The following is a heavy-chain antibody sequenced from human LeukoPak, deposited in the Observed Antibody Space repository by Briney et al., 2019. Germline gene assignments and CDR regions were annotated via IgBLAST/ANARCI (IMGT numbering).Heavy chain of an antibody. CDR3: ASGGYYYDSSGNALDI. CDR1: GYTFTSYG. D-gene: IGHD3-22*01. CDR2: ISAYNGNT. Sequence: ASVKVSCKASGYTFTSYGISWVRQAPGQGLEWMGWISAYNGNTNYAQKFQGRVTITADKSTSTAYMELSSLRSEDTAVYYCASGGYYYDSSGNALDIWGQGTMVTVSS. J-gene: IGHJ3*02. V-gene: IGHV1-18*01.